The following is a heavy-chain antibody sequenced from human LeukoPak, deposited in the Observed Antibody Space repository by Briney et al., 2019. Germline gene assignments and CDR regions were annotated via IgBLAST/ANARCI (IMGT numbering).Heavy chain of an antibody. J-gene: IGHJ4*02. V-gene: IGHV5-10-1*01. CDR1: GYSFTSYW. D-gene: IGHD6-19*01. Sequence: GESLQISCQGSGYSFTSYWISWVRQMPGKGLEWMGRIDPSDSYTNYSPSFQGHVTISADKSISTAYLQWSSLKASDTAMYYCATHSSGWYDGGGYWGQGTLVTVSS. CDR2: IDPSDSYT. CDR3: ATHSSGWYDGGGY.